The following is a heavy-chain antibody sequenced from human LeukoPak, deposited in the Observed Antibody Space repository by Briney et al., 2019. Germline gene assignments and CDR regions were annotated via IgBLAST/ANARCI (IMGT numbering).Heavy chain of an antibody. CDR1: GGPLSTYY. Sequence: SETLSLTCTVSGGPLSTYYWSWIRQPPGKRLEWIGFVSYSGGTNYNPSLKSRVTISVDTSKNQFSLKLTSVTDADTALYYCARADDRSGYFGGRFDSWGQGTLVTVSS. V-gene: IGHV4-59*01. D-gene: IGHD3-22*01. CDR2: VSYSGGT. J-gene: IGHJ5*01. CDR3: ARADDRSGYFGGRFDS.